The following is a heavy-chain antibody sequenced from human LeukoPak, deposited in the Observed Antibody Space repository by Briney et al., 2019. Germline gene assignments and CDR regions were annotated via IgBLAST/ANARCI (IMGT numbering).Heavy chain of an antibody. D-gene: IGHD4-17*01. J-gene: IGHJ4*02. Sequence: GGSLRLSCAASGFTFTSYWMHWVRQAPGKGLVWASRVNHDGRGTAYADSVTGRFSISRDNAKNTVYLQMNSLRAEDTAVYYCATDLGWGQGTLVTVSS. CDR2: VNHDGRGT. CDR1: GFTFTSYW. V-gene: IGHV3-74*01. CDR3: ATDLG.